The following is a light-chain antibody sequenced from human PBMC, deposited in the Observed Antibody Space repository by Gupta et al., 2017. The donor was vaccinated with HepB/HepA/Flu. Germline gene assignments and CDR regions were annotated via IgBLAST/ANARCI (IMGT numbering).Light chain of an antibody. CDR3: VQGTHWPT. V-gene: IGKV2-30*01. CDR2: QVS. Sequence: DVVLTQSQLSLLVTLGQPASTSCRSSQSLVFSDGNTFLHWFQQRPGQSPRRLLYQVSKRDSGVPERFSGSGSGTDFTLRISRVEAEDVAIYYCVQGTHWPTFGGGTKVEIK. J-gene: IGKJ4*01. CDR1: QSLVFSDGNTF.